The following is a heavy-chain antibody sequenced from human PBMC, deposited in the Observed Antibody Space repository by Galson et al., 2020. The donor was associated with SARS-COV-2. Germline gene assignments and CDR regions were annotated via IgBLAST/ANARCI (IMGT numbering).Heavy chain of an antibody. Sequence: GGSLRLSCGGSGFIFSVYAMNWVRQDPGKGLEWVATIDSTGGFIYYQDSVQGRFTISRDNSKDTVFLQMNSLRAEDTAVYHCAKTLVGNGGYMDVWGKGTTVTVSS. CDR2: IDSTGGFI. CDR3: AKTLVGNGGYMDV. J-gene: IGHJ6*03. CDR1: GFIFSVYA. V-gene: IGHV3-23*01. D-gene: IGHD2-2*01.